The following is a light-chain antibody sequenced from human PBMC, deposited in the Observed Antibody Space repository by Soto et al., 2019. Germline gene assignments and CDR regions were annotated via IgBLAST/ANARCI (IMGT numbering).Light chain of an antibody. Sequence: DVVMTQSPLSLPVTLGQPASISCRSSQSLVHSDGNTFLNWFQQRPGQSPRRLIYKVANRDSGVQDRFSGSWSGTDFTMTISRVEAEDVGVYYCMRGTHGPPYTVGQGTKLEIK. J-gene: IGKJ2*01. CDR2: KVA. CDR1: QSLVHSDGNTF. CDR3: MRGTHGPPYT. V-gene: IGKV2-30*02.